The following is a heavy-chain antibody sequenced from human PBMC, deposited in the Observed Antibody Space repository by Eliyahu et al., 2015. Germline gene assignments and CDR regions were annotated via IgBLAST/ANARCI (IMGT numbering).Heavy chain of an antibody. CDR1: GDTLSSYR. CDR2: IIPMFRTA. V-gene: IGHV1-69*01. D-gene: IGHD3-9*01. J-gene: IGHJ4*02. Sequence: QVQLVQSGAEVKKSGSSVKASCKASGDTLSSYRITWVRHVPGQGLELLGGIIPMFRTANYAQKFQGRVTISADESTSTAESTTTAYMELTSLTSEDTAIYYCATDPILLQGVFEFWGRGTLVTVSS. CDR3: ATDPILLQGVFEF.